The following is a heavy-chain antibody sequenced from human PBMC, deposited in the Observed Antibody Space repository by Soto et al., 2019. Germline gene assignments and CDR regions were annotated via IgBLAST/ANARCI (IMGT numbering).Heavy chain of an antibody. J-gene: IGHJ6*02. V-gene: IGHV4-61*05. CDR2: ISDIAYT. CDR1: CSSITYINNDY. D-gene: IGHD3-10*01. Sequence: SDTLSLTCTLICSSITYINNDYKTWFRLPPGKGLEWIGYISDIAYTSYNPSLKGRVSISVDTSKNQFSLTLTSVTAADTAVYYCARQGFGVLHGLVDVWGQGTTVT. CDR3: ARQGFGVLHGLVDV.